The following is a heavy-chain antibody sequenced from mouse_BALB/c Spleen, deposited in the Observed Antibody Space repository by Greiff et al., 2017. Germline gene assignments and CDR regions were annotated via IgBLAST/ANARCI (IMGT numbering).Heavy chain of an antibody. CDR3: ARAYGSSPAWFAY. V-gene: IGHV2-9*02. D-gene: IGHD1-1*01. J-gene: IGHJ3*01. CDR1: GFSLTSYG. CDR2: IWAGGST. Sequence: VMLVESGPGLVAPSQSLSITCTVSGFSLTSYGVHWVRQPPGKGLEWLGVIWAGGSTNYNSALMSRLSISKDNSKSQVFLKMNSLQTDDTAMYYCARAYGSSPAWFAYWGQGTLVTVSA.